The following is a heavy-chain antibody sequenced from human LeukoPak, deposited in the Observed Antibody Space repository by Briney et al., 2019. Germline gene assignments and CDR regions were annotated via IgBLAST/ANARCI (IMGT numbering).Heavy chain of an antibody. CDR1: GGSFSGYY. CDR3: ARDRILWFGELYPQSFDY. Sequence: SETLSLTCAVYGGSFSGYYWSWIRQPPGKGLEWIGEINHSGSTNYNPSLKSRVTISVDTSKNQFSLKLSSVTAADTAVYYCARDRILWFGELYPQSFDYWGQGTLVTVSS. J-gene: IGHJ4*02. D-gene: IGHD3-10*01. CDR2: INHSGST. V-gene: IGHV4-34*01.